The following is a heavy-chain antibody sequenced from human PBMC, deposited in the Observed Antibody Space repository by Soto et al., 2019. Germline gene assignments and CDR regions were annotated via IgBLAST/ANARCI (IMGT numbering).Heavy chain of an antibody. CDR2: IFPLLATA. CDR3: AREASQLVGGTHFAS. D-gene: IGHD1-26*01. V-gene: IGHV1-69*01. J-gene: IGHJ5*02. Sequence: QVQLVQSGAEVKRTGSSVKVSCKAYGGDFSNFAISWVRQAPGQGLEWVGGIFPLLATATYTQKLHGRVAITSDESTTTVYMELSSLRSDDTAVYYCAREASQLVGGTHFASLGQGTLVTVSS. CDR1: GGDFSNFA.